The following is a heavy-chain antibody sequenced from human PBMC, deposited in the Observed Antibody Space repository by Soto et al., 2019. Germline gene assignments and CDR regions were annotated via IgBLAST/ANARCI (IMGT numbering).Heavy chain of an antibody. V-gene: IGHV4-59*01. CDR2: IYYSGST. Sequence: SETLSLTCTVSGGSISSYYWNWIRQAPGKGLEWIGYIYYSGSTNYNPSLKSRVTISVDRSKNQFSLKLSSVTAADAAVYYCARGFYDVLAGYYLDNWGQGTLVTVSS. J-gene: IGHJ4*02. D-gene: IGHD3-9*01. CDR1: GGSISSYY. CDR3: ARGFYDVLAGYYLDN.